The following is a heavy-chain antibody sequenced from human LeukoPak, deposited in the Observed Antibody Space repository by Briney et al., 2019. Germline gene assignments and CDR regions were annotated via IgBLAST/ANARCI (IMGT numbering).Heavy chain of an antibody. V-gene: IGHV3-21*06. CDR3: ARDILLNPYYDNVPSLNEGDS. J-gene: IGHJ4*02. CDR2: ISASSRFI. Sequence: GGSLRLSCAASGFTFISSNMNWVRQAPGKGLEWVSSISASSRFIYYADSVKGRFTISRDDAKNSLFLEMNSLRAEDTAVYYCARDILLNPYYDNVPSLNEGDSWGQGTLVAVSS. CDR1: GFTFISSN. D-gene: IGHD3-16*01.